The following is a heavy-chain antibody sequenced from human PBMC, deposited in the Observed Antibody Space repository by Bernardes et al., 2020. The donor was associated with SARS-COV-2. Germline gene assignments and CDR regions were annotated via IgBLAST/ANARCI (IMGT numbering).Heavy chain of an antibody. J-gene: IGHJ4*02. D-gene: IGHD3-22*01. CDR3: ARGGYYYDSSGYYGGAPFDY. CDR1: GGSISSSSYY. CDR2: IYYSGST. Sequence: SETLSLTCTVSGGSISSSSYYWGWIRQPPGKGLEWIGSIYYSGSTYYNPSLKSRVTISVDTSKNQFSLKLSSVTAADTAVYYCARGGYYYDSSGYYGGAPFDYWGQGTLVTVSS. V-gene: IGHV4-39*01.